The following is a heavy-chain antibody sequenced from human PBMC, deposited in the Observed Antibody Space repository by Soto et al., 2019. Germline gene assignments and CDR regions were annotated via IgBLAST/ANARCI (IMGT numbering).Heavy chain of an antibody. CDR3: ARARIAARKANTNYYYGMDV. D-gene: IGHD6-6*01. V-gene: IGHV1-69*06. J-gene: IGHJ6*02. Sequence: QVQLVQSGAEVKKPGSSVKVSCKASGGTFSSYAISWVRQAPGQGLEWMGGIIPIFGTANYAQKFQGRVTITADKSTSTAYMELSSLRSEDTAVYYCARARIAARKANTNYYYGMDVWGQGTTVTVSS. CDR2: IIPIFGTA. CDR1: GGTFSSYA.